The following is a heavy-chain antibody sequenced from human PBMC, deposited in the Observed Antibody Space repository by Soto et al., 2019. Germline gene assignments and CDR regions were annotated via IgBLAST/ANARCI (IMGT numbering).Heavy chain of an antibody. CDR2: ISAYNGNT. J-gene: IGHJ6*02. CDR3: ARDRGITMPRVENYYGMGV. V-gene: IGHV1-18*01. D-gene: IGHD3-10*01. CDR1: GYTFTSYG. Sequence: GASVKVSCKASGYTFTSYGISWVRQAPGQGLEWMGWISAYNGNTNYAQKLQGRVTMTTDTSTSAAYMELRSLRSDDTAVYYCARDRGITMPRVENYYGMGVWGQGTTVTVSS.